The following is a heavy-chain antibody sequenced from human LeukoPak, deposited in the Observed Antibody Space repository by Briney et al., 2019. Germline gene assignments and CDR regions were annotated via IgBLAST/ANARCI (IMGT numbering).Heavy chain of an antibody. J-gene: IGHJ4*02. Sequence: GGSLRLSCAASGFFFSSYEMNWVRQAPGQGLEWVAYISSSGTTVYYADSVKGRFTLSRDNAKNSLFLQMNSLRAEDTAEDYCAREKFYDNSGYDYWGQGTLVTVSS. V-gene: IGHV3-48*03. CDR3: AREKFYDNSGYDY. CDR1: GFFFSSYE. D-gene: IGHD3-22*01. CDR2: ISSSGTTV.